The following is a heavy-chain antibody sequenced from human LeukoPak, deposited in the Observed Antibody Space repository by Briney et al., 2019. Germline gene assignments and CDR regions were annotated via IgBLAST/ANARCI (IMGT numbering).Heavy chain of an antibody. CDR2: INRRGHT. CDR3: AKEVDCPSDCLFFHS. D-gene: IGHD2-21*02. V-gene: IGHV3-43*01. CDR1: GFTFDYFT. Sequence: GGSLRLSCAASGFTFDYFTMYWVRQSPGKGLEWVSLINRRGHTFYADSVKGRFTISRDNSRNSVFLQMNSLRPEDTALYHCAKEVDCPSDCLFFHSWGQGTLVTVSS. J-gene: IGHJ4*02.